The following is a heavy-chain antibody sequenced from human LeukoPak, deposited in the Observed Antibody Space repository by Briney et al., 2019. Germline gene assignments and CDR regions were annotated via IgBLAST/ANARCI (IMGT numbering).Heavy chain of an antibody. J-gene: IGHJ4*02. D-gene: IGHD1-26*01. CDR1: GGSFSGYY. CDR2: INHSGST. Sequence: SETLSLTCAVYGGSFSGYYWSWIRQPPGKGLEWIGEINHSGSTNYNPSLKSRVTISVDTSKNQFSLKLSSVTAADTAVYYCATRTSERTLDFDYWGQGTLVTVSS. V-gene: IGHV4-34*01. CDR3: ATRTSERTLDFDY.